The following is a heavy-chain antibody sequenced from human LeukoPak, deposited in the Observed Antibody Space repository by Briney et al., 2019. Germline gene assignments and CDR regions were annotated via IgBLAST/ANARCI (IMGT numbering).Heavy chain of an antibody. D-gene: IGHD4-23*01. J-gene: IGHJ3*02. V-gene: IGHV5-51*01. Sequence: GESLKISCNGSGSSFTRYWISWVRQTSGKGLEWMGIIIFGDSDTRYSPSFQRQVTISADKFISTAHLQWSSLKASDTAIYYCARLYGGNLGNVFDIWGQGTMVTLSS. CDR1: GSSFTRYW. CDR2: IIFGDSDT. CDR3: ARLYGGNLGNVFDI.